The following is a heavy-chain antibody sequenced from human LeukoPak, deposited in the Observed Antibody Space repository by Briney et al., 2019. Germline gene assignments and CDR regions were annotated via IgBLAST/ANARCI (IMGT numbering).Heavy chain of an antibody. CDR1: GGSFSGYY. J-gene: IGHJ6*02. CDR3: ARVWVVPAAIFLNSMDV. V-gene: IGHV4-34*01. D-gene: IGHD2-2*02. CDR2: INHSGST. Sequence: SETLPLTCAVYGGSFSGYYWSWIRQPPGKGLEWIGEINHSGSTNYNPSLKSRVTISVDTSKNQFSLKLSSVTAADTAVYYCARVWVVPAAIFLNSMDVWGQGTTVTASS.